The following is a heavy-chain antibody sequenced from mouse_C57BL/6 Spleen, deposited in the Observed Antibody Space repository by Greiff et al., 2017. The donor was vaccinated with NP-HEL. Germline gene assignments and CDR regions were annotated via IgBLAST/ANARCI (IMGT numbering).Heavy chain of an antibody. CDR3: AREGTMITTGYYFDY. Sequence: VQLQQSGPELVKPGASVQISCKASGYAFSSSWMNWVKQRPGKGLEWIGRIYPGDGDTNYNGKFKGKATLTADKSSSTAYMQLSSLTSEDSAVYFCAREGTMITTGYYFDYWGQGTTLTVSS. D-gene: IGHD2-4*01. V-gene: IGHV1-82*01. J-gene: IGHJ2*01. CDR2: IYPGDGDT. CDR1: GYAFSSSW.